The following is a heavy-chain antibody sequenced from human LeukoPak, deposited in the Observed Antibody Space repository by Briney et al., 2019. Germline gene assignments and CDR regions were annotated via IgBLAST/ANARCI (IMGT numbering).Heavy chain of an antibody. CDR1: GFTFSAYA. CDR3: AKGAMPYYAGSGYNYFDY. CDR2: MSGSGGMT. J-gene: IGHJ4*02. V-gene: IGHV3-23*01. D-gene: IGHD3-22*01. Sequence: GGSLRLSCAVSGFTFSAYAMSWVRQAPGKGLECASAMSGSGGMTYYADSVKGRFSISRDNSKNTLHLQMNSLRAEDTAVYYCAKGAMPYYAGSGYNYFDYWGQGTPVTVSS.